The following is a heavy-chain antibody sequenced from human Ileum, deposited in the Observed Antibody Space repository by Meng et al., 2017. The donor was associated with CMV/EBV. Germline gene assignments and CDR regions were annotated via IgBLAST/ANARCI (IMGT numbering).Heavy chain of an antibody. CDR3: VHRYSSSSGQVS. D-gene: IGHD6-6*01. Sequence: ITLKKSGPTPVKPTQTLTLTCTFSGFSLTTNVESVGWVRQPPGKALEWLALIHGGGGKQYSPSLQSRLTATRDTSKNQVVLTMTNMDPVDTATYYCVHRYSSSSGQVSWGQGTLVTVSS. V-gene: IGHV2-5*02. J-gene: IGHJ5*02. CDR2: IHGGGGK. CDR1: GFSLTTNVES.